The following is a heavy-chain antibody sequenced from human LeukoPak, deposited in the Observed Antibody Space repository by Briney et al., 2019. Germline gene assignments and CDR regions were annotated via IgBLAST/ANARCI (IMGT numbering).Heavy chain of an antibody. CDR2: IYYSGST. CDR1: GGSVSSGGYY. V-gene: IGHV4-31*03. Sequence: KTSQTLSLTCTVSGGSVSSGGYYWSWIRQHPGKGLEWIGYIYYSGSTYYNPSLKSRVTISVDTSKNQFSLKLSSVTAADTAVYYCARADYAEGFDYWGQGTLVTVSS. D-gene: IGHD4-17*01. CDR3: ARADYAEGFDY. J-gene: IGHJ4*02.